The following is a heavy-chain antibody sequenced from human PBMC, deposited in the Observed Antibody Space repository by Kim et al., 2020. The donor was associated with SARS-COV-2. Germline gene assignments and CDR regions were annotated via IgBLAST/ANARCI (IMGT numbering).Heavy chain of an antibody. J-gene: IGHJ4*02. V-gene: IGHV1-46*01. CDR3: VRSGSYRGAFDY. Sequence: SYAQKFQGRVTMTRDTSTSTVYMELSSLRSEDTAVYYCVRSGSYRGAFDYWGQGTLVTVSS. D-gene: IGHD1-26*01.